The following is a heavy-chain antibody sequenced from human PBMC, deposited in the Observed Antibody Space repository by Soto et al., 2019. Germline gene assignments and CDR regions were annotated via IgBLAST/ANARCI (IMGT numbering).Heavy chain of an antibody. J-gene: IGHJ4*02. CDR1: GFSFSTYG. D-gene: IGHD6-19*01. V-gene: IGHV3-23*01. CDR2: LKNGGT. CDR3: ATLMAVAGPGWGRDFDH. Sequence: EVQLLESGGGLVQPGGSLRLSCAASGFSFSTYGMNWVRQAPGKGLEWVSSLKNGGTYYADSVKGRFPISRDNSKNTLSLQMNSLTVEDTATYFCATLMAVAGPGWGRDFDHWGQGTLVAVSS.